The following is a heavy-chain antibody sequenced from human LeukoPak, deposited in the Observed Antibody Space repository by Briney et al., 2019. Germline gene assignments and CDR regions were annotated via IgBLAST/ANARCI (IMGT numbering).Heavy chain of an antibody. CDR3: ARKDYGDYGQSFDY. Sequence: PSQTLSLTCTVSGGSISSGDYYWSWIRQPPGKGLEWIGYIYYSGSTYYNPSLKSRVTISVDTSKNQFSLKLSSVTAADTAVCYCARKDYGDYGQSFDYWGQGTLVTVSS. J-gene: IGHJ4*02. V-gene: IGHV4-30-4*01. CDR1: GGSISSGDYY. CDR2: IYYSGST. D-gene: IGHD4-17*01.